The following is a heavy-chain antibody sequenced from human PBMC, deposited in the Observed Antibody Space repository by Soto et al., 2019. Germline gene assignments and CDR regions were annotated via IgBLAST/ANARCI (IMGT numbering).Heavy chain of an antibody. J-gene: IGHJ5*02. CDR1: GYTFTGYY. Sequence: ASVKVSCKASGYTFTGYYMHWVRQAPGQGIEWMGWINPNSGGTNYAQKFQGWVTMTRDTSISTAYMELSRLRSDDTAVYYCARDAYDILTGGNWFDPWGQGTLVTVSS. CDR2: INPNSGGT. D-gene: IGHD3-9*01. V-gene: IGHV1-2*04. CDR3: ARDAYDILTGGNWFDP.